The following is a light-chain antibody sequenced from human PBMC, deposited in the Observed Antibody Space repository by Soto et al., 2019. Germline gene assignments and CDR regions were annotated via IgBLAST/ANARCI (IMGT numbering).Light chain of an antibody. CDR2: DVS. V-gene: IGKV3-11*01. J-gene: IGKJ1*01. Sequence: EIVLTQSPATLSLSPGERATLSCRASQSVSSYLAWYQQKPGQAPRLLIHDVSNRATGIPARFTGSGSGTDFTLTISSLEPEDFAVYYCQQRSNWLWTFGQGTKVEIK. CDR1: QSVSSY. CDR3: QQRSNWLWT.